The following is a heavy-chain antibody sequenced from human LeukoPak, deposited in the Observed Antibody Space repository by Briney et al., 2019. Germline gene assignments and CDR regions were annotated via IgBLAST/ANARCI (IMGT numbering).Heavy chain of an antibody. D-gene: IGHD3-22*01. CDR2: IIPIFGTA. Sequence: GASVKVSCKASGGTFSSYAISWVRQAPGQGLEWMGGIIPIFGTANYAQKFQGRVTITTDESTSTAYMELSGLRSEDTAVYYCARRSDSSGYYLSDAFDIWGQGTTVTVSS. V-gene: IGHV1-69*05. J-gene: IGHJ3*02. CDR1: GGTFSSYA. CDR3: ARRSDSSGYYLSDAFDI.